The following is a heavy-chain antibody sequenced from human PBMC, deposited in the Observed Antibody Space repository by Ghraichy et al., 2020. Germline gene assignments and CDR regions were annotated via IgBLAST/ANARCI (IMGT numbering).Heavy chain of an antibody. CDR3: ARDADGYSYGYRSNWYFDL. D-gene: IGHD5-18*01. Sequence: GGSLRLSCAASGFTFSSYWMSWVRQAPGKGLEWVANIKQDGSEKYYVDSVKGRFTISRDNAKNSLYLQMNSLRAEDTAVYYCARDADGYSYGYRSNWYFDLWGRGTLVTVSS. CDR2: IKQDGSEK. J-gene: IGHJ2*01. V-gene: IGHV3-7*01. CDR1: GFTFSSYW.